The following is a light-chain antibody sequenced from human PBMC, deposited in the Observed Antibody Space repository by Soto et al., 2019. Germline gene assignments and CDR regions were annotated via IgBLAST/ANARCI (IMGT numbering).Light chain of an antibody. V-gene: IGLV6-57*04. Sequence: NFMLTQPHSVSESPGKTVTISCTRSSGSIASNYVQWYQQRPGSAPSTVIYEDNQRPSGVPDRFSAYIDSSSNSASLTISGLKTEDEAYYYCQSYDSDNQVFGGGTKLTVL. CDR2: EDN. J-gene: IGLJ3*02. CDR3: QSYDSDNQV. CDR1: SGSIASNY.